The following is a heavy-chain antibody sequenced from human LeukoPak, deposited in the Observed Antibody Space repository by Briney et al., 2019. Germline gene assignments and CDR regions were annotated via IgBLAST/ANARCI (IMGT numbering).Heavy chain of an antibody. Sequence: GGSLRLSCAASGFTLSSYAMHWVRQAPGKGLEWVAVISYDGSNKYYADSVKGRFTISRDNSKNTLYLQMNSLRAEDTAVYYCAKGDVDTAMVRFDYWGQGTLVTVSS. CDR1: GFTLSSYA. J-gene: IGHJ4*02. CDR2: ISYDGSNK. CDR3: AKGDVDTAMVRFDY. D-gene: IGHD5-18*01. V-gene: IGHV3-30-3*01.